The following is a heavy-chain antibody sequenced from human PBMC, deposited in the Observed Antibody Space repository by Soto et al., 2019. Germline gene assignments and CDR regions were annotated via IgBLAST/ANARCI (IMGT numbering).Heavy chain of an antibody. Sequence: GGSLRLSCAASGFTFSGSAMHWVRQASGKGLEWVGRIRSKANSYATAYAASVKGRFTISRDDSKNTAYLQMNSLKNAETTVYYCTRQLTNGPTGDDYYYYYMDVWGKGTTVTVSS. D-gene: IGHD3-9*01. CDR1: GFTFSGSA. J-gene: IGHJ6*03. CDR3: TRQLTNGPTGDDYYYYYMDV. CDR2: IRSKANSYAT. V-gene: IGHV3-73*01.